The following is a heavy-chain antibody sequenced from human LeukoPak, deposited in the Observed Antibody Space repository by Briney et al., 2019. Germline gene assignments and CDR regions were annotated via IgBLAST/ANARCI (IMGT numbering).Heavy chain of an antibody. J-gene: IGHJ4*02. CDR1: GFTFSSYA. V-gene: IGHV3-30*04. CDR2: ISYEGRNK. D-gene: IGHD3-3*01. Sequence: PGGSLRLSCAASGFTFSSYALHWVRQAPGKGREWVAVISYEGRNKYYADSVKGRFTISRDNSKNTLYLQMNSLRPEDTAVYYCARADPIYYDFWSGPYYFDYWGQGTLVTVSS. CDR3: ARADPIYYDFWSGPYYFDY.